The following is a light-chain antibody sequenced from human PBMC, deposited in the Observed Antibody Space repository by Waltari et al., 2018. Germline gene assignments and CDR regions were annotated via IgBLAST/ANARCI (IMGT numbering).Light chain of an antibody. CDR1: QSISSY. Sequence: DIQMTQSPSSLSVSVGDRVTITCRASQSISSYLNWYQQKPGKAPKLLIYAASSLQSGVPSRFSGSGSGTDFTLTISSLQPEDFATYYCQQSYVTGLTFGGGTKVEIK. CDR3: QQSYVTGLT. CDR2: AAS. V-gene: IGKV1-39*01. J-gene: IGKJ4*01.